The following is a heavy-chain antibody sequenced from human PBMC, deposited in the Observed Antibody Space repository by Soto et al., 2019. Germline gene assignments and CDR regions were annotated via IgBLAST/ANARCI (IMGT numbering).Heavy chain of an antibody. CDR1: GGSISSGGYY. D-gene: IGHD3-3*01. Sequence: PSETLSLTCTVSGGSISSGGYYWSWIRQHPGKGLEWIGYIYYSGSTYYNPSLKSRVTISVDTSKNQFSLKLSSVTAADTAVYYCARTYYDSYYGMDVWGQGTTVTVS. CDR2: IYYSGST. CDR3: ARTYYDSYYGMDV. V-gene: IGHV4-31*03. J-gene: IGHJ6*02.